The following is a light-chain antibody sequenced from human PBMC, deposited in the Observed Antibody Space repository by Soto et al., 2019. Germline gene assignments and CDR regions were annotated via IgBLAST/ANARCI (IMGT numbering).Light chain of an antibody. Sequence: SYELTHPPSVSLAPGHTSRITCGGNNIESKSVHWYQQRPGQAPVLVIYVDSDRPSGIPDRFSASTSGNTAALTIRRVEAGDEADYYCQVWDTISDHYVFGSGTKVPVL. CDR2: VDS. J-gene: IGLJ1*01. V-gene: IGLV3-21*02. CDR1: NIESKS. CDR3: QVWDTISDHYV.